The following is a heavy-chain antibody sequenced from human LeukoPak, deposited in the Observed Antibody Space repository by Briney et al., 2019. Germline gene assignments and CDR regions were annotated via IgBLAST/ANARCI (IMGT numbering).Heavy chain of an antibody. CDR1: GGSISSGGYY. CDR2: IYHSGST. D-gene: IGHD7-27*01. J-gene: IGHJ4*02. Sequence: SETLSLTCTVSGGSISSGGYYWSWIRQPPGKGLEWIGYIYHSGSTYYNPSLKSRVTISVDRSKNQFSLKLSSVTAADTAVYYCARAKKRGRRGDQVDYWGQGTLVTVSS. CDR3: ARAKKRGRRGDQVDY. V-gene: IGHV4-30-2*01.